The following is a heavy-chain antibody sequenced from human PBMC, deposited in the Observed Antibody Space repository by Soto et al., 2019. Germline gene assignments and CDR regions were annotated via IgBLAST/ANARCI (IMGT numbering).Heavy chain of an antibody. V-gene: IGHV4-59*08. J-gene: IGHJ6*02. D-gene: IGHD6-25*01. Sequence: PSETLSLTCTVSGGSISSYFWSWIRQPPGRGLEWIGHIHYSGSTNYNPSLKSRVTISVDTSKNQVSLKLSSVTAADTAMYFCARQVSSAWAPHYYDIYVRGQGTTVPVS. CDR2: IHYSGST. CDR3: ARQVSSAWAPHYYDIYV. CDR1: GGSISSYF.